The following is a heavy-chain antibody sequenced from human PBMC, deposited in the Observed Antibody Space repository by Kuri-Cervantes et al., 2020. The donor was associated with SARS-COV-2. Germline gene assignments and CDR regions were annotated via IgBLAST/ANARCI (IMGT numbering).Heavy chain of an antibody. CDR3: ARDRVTPSSWTHXFDSSGYDP. J-gene: IGHJ5*02. CDR1: GYTFTGYY. D-gene: IGHD3-22*01. Sequence: ASVKVSCKASGYTFTGYYMHWVRQAPGQGLEWMGWINPNSGGTNYAQKFQGWVTMTRDTSICTAYVELSRLRSDDTAVYYCARDRVTPSSWTHXFDSSGYDPWGQGTLVTVSS. CDR2: INPNSGGT. V-gene: IGHV1-2*04.